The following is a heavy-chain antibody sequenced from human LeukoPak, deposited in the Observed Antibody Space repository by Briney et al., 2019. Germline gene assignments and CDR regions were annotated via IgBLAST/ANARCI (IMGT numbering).Heavy chain of an antibody. CDR3: ARVGYNWNLWFDF. CDR1: GYSISSGYY. CDR2: IYHSGST. J-gene: IGHJ3*01. D-gene: IGHD1-7*01. Sequence: PSETLSLTCTVSGYSISSGYYWGWIRQPPGKGLEWIGSIYHSGSTYYNPSLKSRVTISVDTSKNQFSLKVNPVTAADTAVYYCARVGYNWNLWFDFWGQGTTVTVSS. V-gene: IGHV4-38-2*02.